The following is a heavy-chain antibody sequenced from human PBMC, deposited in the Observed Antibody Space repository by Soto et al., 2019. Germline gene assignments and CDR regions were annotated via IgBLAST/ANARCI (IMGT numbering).Heavy chain of an antibody. CDR2: IYYSGST. D-gene: IGHD6-19*01. CDR3: ARRSSGWYHIDY. CDR1: GGSISSSSYY. J-gene: IGHJ4*02. V-gene: IGHV4-39*01. Sequence: QLQLQESGPGLVKPSETLSLTCTVSGGSISSSSYYWGWIRQPPGKGLEWIASIYYSGSTYYNPSLKSRVTISVDTSKNQFSLKLSSVTAADTAVYYCARRSSGWYHIDYWGQGTLVTVSS.